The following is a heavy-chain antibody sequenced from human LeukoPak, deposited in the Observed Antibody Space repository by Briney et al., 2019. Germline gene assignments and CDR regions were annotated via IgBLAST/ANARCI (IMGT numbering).Heavy chain of an antibody. D-gene: IGHD6-19*01. CDR3: ARGRVAVAGTNFDY. V-gene: IGHV4-34*01. J-gene: IGHJ4*02. CDR1: SGSFSGYY. Sequence: SETLSLTCAVYSGSFSGYYWSWIRQPPGKGLEWIGEINHSGSTNYNPSLKSRVPISVDTSKNQFSLKLSSVTAADTAVYYCARGRVAVAGTNFDYWGQGTLVTVSS. CDR2: INHSGST.